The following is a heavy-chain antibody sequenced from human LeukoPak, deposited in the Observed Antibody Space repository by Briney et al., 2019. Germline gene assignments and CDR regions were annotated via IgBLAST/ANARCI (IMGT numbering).Heavy chain of an antibody. J-gene: IGHJ5*02. D-gene: IGHD6-13*01. Sequence: SQTLSLTCAVSGGSISSGGYSWSWIRQPPGKGLEWIGSIYHSGSTYYNPSLKSRVTISVDTSKNQFSLKLSSVTAADTAVYYCARAYSSSWYYNWFDPWGQGTLVTVSS. CDR1: GGSISSGGYS. CDR3: ARAYSSSWYYNWFDP. V-gene: IGHV4-30-2*03. CDR2: IYHSGST.